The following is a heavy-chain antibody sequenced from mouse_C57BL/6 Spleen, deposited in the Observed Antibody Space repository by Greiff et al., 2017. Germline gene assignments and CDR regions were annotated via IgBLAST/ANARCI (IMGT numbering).Heavy chain of an antibody. CDR1: GFTFSDYG. V-gene: IGHV5-17*01. D-gene: IGHD2-2*01. CDR2: ISSGSSTI. Sequence: EVKLVESGGGLVKPGGSLKLSCAASGFTFSDYGMHWVRQAPEKGLEWVAYISSGSSTIYYADTVKGRFTISRDNAKNTLFLQMTSLRSEDTAMYYCAREVTTGYYYAMDYWGQGTSVTVSS. CDR3: AREVTTGYYYAMDY. J-gene: IGHJ4*01.